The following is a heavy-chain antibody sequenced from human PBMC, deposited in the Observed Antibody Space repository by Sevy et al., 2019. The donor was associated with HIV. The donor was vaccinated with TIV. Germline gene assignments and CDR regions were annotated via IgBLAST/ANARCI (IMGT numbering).Heavy chain of an antibody. CDR2: ISGSGGST. CDR3: ARDTKTMSIFGVVTPYYYGMDV. Sequence: GGSLRLSCAASGFTFSSYAMSWVRQAPGKGLEWVSAISGSGGSTYYADSVKGRFTISRDNSKNTLYLQMNSLRAEDTAVYYCARDTKTMSIFGVVTPYYYGMDVWGQGTTVTVSS. J-gene: IGHJ6*02. D-gene: IGHD3-3*01. CDR1: GFTFSSYA. V-gene: IGHV3-23*01.